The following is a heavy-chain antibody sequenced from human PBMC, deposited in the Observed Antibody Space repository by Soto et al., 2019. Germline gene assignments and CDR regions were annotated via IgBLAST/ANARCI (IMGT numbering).Heavy chain of an antibody. D-gene: IGHD6-13*01. J-gene: IGHJ6*02. V-gene: IGHV1-69*12. CDR1: GGTFSSYA. Sequence: QVQLVQSGAEVKKPGSSVKVSCKASGGTFSSYAISWVRQAPGQGLAWMGGIIPIFGTANYAQKFQGRVTITADESTSTAYMELSSLRSEDTAVYYCARAIAAAGTYYYYGMDVWGQGTTVTVSS. CDR2: IIPIFGTA. CDR3: ARAIAAAGTYYYYGMDV.